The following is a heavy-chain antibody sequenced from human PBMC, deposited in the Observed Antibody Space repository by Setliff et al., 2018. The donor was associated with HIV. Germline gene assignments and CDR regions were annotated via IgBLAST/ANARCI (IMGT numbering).Heavy chain of an antibody. D-gene: IGHD2-21*02. V-gene: IGHV1-46*01. CDR1: GYTFTNYY. J-gene: IGHJ4*02. CDR3: ARAGAEVTSHFDW. Sequence: ASVKVSCKASGYTFTNYYIHWVRQAPGQGLEWMGIINPSGGSTTYAQKFQGRVTMTRDTSTSTAYMELRSLRSDDTAVYYCARAGAEVTSHFDWWGQGTLVTVSS. CDR2: INPSGGST.